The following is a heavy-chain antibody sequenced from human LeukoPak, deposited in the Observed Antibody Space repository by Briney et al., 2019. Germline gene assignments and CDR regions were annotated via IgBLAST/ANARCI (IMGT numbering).Heavy chain of an antibody. CDR1: GFTLSGHW. J-gene: IGHJ5*02. CDR2: INSDESTT. CDR3: ARSDWFDP. V-gene: IGHV3-74*01. Sequence: QPGGSLRLSCVASGFTLSGHWMHWVRQAPGKGLVWVSRINSDESTTVYADSVKGRFTISRDNAKNTLYLQMNSLTAEDTAVYYRARSDWFDPWGQGTLVTVSS.